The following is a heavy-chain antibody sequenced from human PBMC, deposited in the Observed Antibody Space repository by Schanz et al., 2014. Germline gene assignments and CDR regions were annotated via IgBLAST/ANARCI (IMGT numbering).Heavy chain of an antibody. CDR1: GFTFSSHW. J-gene: IGHJ6*02. D-gene: IGHD2-15*01. Sequence: EVQLVQSGGGLVQPGGSLRLSCAASGFTFSSHWMHWVRQDPGKGLVWVARINSVGSNTDYADSVTGRFTISRDNAKNSLLQQMNSLRAEDTAVYYCARDFLLEQLGYSHYYYAMDVWGQGPTVTVSS. V-gene: IGHV3-74*01. CDR2: INSVGSNT. CDR3: ARDFLLEQLGYSHYYYAMDV.